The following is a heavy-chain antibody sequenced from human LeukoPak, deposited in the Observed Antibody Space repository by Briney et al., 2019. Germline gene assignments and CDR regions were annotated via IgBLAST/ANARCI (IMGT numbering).Heavy chain of an antibody. D-gene: IGHD5-18*01. CDR2: IYYSGST. CDR1: GGSISSGDYY. V-gene: IGHV4-30-4*01. CDR3: ALQLGRGYSYGWGNYGMDV. J-gene: IGHJ6*02. Sequence: SQTLSLTCTVSGGSISSGDYYWSWIRQPPGKGLEWIGYIYYSGSTYYNPSLKSRVTISVDTSKNQFSLKLSSVTAADTAVYYCALQLGRGYSYGWGNYGMDVWGQGTTVTVSS.